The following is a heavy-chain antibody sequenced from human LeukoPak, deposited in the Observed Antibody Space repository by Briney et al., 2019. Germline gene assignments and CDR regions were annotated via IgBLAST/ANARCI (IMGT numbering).Heavy chain of an antibody. J-gene: IGHJ6*04. D-gene: IGHD2-2*01. CDR1: GYTFTSYA. Sequence: ASVKVSCKASGYTFTSYAMHWVRQAPGQRLEWMGWINAGNGNTKYSQKFQGRVTITRDTSASTAYMELSSLRSEDTAVYYCARAISTPISINYYYGMDVWGKGTKVTVSS. CDR3: ARAISTPISINYYYGMDV. CDR2: INAGNGNT. V-gene: IGHV1-3*01.